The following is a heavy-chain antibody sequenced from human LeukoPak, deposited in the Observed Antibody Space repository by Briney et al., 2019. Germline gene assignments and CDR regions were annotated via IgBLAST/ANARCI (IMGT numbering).Heavy chain of an antibody. Sequence: ASVKVSCKASGYTFTSYYMHWVRQAPGQGLEWMGIINSSGGSTSYAQKFQGRVTMTRDTSTSTVYMELSSLRSEDTAVYYCASTTSSGYHFDYWGQGTLVTVSS. D-gene: IGHD3-22*01. CDR3: ASTTSSGYHFDY. CDR2: INSSGGST. CDR1: GYTFTSYY. V-gene: IGHV1-46*01. J-gene: IGHJ4*02.